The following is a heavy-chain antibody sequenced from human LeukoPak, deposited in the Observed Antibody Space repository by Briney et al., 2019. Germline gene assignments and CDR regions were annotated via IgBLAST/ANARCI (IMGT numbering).Heavy chain of an antibody. CDR3: ANYPRSIPTPPFDY. Sequence: ASVKVSCKASGYTFTAQYMHWVRQAPGQGLEWMGWINPNNGDTKYAQSFLGRVTMTRDTSTTTAYTELSSLRSDDTAVYFCANYPRSIPTPPFDYWGQGTLVTVSS. J-gene: IGHJ4*02. CDR1: GYTFTAQY. CDR2: INPNNGDT. D-gene: IGHD2-21*01. V-gene: IGHV1-2*02.